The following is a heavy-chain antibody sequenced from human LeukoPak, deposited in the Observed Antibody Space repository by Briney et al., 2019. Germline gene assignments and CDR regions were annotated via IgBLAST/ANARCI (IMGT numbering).Heavy chain of an antibody. CDR1: GFTFSNYG. Sequence: GGSLRLSCAASGFTFSNYGMHWVRQAPGKGLEWVALIWYDADKKDYSDSVKGRFTISRDNSRNTLYLQMNSLRAEDTAVYYCARGDYYDTSGLDPWGQGTLVTVSS. J-gene: IGHJ5*02. D-gene: IGHD3-22*01. V-gene: IGHV3-33*01. CDR2: IWYDADKK. CDR3: ARGDYYDTSGLDP.